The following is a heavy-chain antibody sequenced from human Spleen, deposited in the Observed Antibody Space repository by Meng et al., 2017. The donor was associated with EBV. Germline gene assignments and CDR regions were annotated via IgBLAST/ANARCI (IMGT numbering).Heavy chain of an antibody. V-gene: IGHV1-69*01. CDR3: ASGGHCSGGSCYST. D-gene: IGHD2-15*01. J-gene: IGHJ4*02. CDR2: IIPIFGTA. Sequence: GELGESGAGVKKPWSSVKVSCKASGGTFSSYAISWVRQAPGQGLEWMGGIIPIFGTANYAQKFQGRVTITADESTSTAYMELSSLRSEDTAVYYCASGGHCSGGSCYSTWGQGTLVTVSS. CDR1: GGTFSSYA.